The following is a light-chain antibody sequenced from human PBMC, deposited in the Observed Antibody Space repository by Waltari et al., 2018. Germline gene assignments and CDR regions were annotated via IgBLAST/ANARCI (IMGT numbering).Light chain of an antibody. CDR2: DAS. CDR3: QQRGDWPPWT. CDR1: QSVSSY. V-gene: IGKV3-11*01. Sequence: ETVLRQSPATLSLSPGERPTLSCRASQSVSSYLAWYQQKPGQAPRLLLYDASNRATGIPARFSGSGSGTDFSLTIDSLEPEDFAVYYCQQRGDWPPWTFGQGTKVEIK. J-gene: IGKJ1*01.